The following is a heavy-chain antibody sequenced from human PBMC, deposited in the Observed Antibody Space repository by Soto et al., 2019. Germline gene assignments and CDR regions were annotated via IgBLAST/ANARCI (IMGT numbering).Heavy chain of an antibody. Sequence: EVQLVESGGGLVQPGGSLRLSCAASGFTFSDYWMSWVRQAPGKGLECVANIKTDGSEKYYVEPGKGRFTISRDKAKNSLYLQMNSLRAEDPAVYYCASSMGRGGNDYWGQGTLVTVSS. CDR1: GFTFSDYW. D-gene: IGHD3-10*01. J-gene: IGHJ4*02. V-gene: IGHV3-7*05. CDR2: IKTDGSEK. CDR3: ASSMGRGGNDY.